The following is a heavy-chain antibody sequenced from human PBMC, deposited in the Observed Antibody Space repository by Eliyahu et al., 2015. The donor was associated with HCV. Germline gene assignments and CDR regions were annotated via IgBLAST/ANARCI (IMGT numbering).Heavy chain of an antibody. V-gene: IGHV4-59*01. CDR3: ASGGGGIAVAGTGGWFDP. Sequence: QVQLQESGPGLVKPSETLSLTCIVSGGXISTYYWSWIRQPPGKGLEWIGXIRYSGSTNHNPSLKSRVTMSIDTSKNQFSLKLSSVTAADTAVYYCASGGGGIAVAGTGGWFDPWGQGTLVTVSS. J-gene: IGHJ5*02. D-gene: IGHD6-19*01. CDR1: GGXISTYY. CDR2: IRYSGST.